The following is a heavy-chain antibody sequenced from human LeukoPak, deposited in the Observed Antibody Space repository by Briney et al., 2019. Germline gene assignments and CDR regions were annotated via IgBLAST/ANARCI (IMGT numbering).Heavy chain of an antibody. CDR2: INPNSGGT. CDR1: GYTFTGYY. V-gene: IGHV1-2*02. CDR3: ARQIMITFGGVIDAFDI. J-gene: IGHJ3*02. D-gene: IGHD3-16*02. Sequence: ASVKVSCKASGYTFTGYYMRWVRQAPGQGLEWMGWINPNSGGTNYAQKFQGRVTMTRDTSISTAYMELSRLRSDDTAVYYCARQIMITFGGVIDAFDIWGQGTMVTVSS.